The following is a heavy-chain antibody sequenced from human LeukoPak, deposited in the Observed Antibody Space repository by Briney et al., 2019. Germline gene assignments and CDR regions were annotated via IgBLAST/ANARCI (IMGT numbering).Heavy chain of an antibody. V-gene: IGHV1-24*01. Sequence: ASVKVSCKVSRYTLTELSMHWVRQAPGKGLEWMGGFDPEDGETIYAQKFQGRVTMTEDTSTDTAYMELSSLRSEDTAVYYCATESPITMIVVVSRVDAFDIWGQGTMVTVSS. CDR1: RYTLTELS. CDR2: FDPEDGET. CDR3: ATESPITMIVVVSRVDAFDI. J-gene: IGHJ3*02. D-gene: IGHD3-22*01.